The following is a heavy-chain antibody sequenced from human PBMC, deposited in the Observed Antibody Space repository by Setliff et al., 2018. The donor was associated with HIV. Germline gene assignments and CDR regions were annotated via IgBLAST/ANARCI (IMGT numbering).Heavy chain of an antibody. CDR1: GFSFNNFA. CDR3: ARSQPIGVVVAATLDY. Sequence: GGSLRLSCAASGFSFNNFAMSWVRQAPGKGLEWVSYMSSSASTTYYADSVKGRVTISRDNAKNTLYLQMNSLRAEDTAVYYCARSQPIGVVVAATLDYWGQGTLVTVSS. D-gene: IGHD2-15*01. V-gene: IGHV3-11*04. CDR2: MSSSASTT. J-gene: IGHJ4*02.